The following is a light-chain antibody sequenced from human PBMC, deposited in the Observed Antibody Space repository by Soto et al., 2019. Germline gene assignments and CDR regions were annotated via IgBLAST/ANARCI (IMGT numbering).Light chain of an antibody. J-gene: IGKJ1*01. CDR3: QHYNSYSEA. CDR1: QTISSW. CDR2: KAS. Sequence: DIHMTQSPSSLSASVGDRVTIICRASQTISSWLAWYQQKKGKAPKLLIYKASTLKSGVPSRFSGSGYGTEFNLTISSLQPDDFATYYCQHYNSYSEAFGQGTKVDIK. V-gene: IGKV1-5*03.